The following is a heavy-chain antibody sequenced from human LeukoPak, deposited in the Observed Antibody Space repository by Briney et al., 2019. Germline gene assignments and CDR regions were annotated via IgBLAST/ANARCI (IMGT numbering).Heavy chain of an antibody. CDR1: GGTFSSYA. V-gene: IGHV1-69*05. J-gene: IGHJ4*02. D-gene: IGHD2-15*01. CDR3: ARDRSRGILTAALTFYFDY. CDR2: IIPIFGTA. Sequence: ASVKVSCKASGGTFSSYAISWVRQAPGQGLEWMGGIIPIFGTANYAQKFQGRVTITTDESTSTAYMELSSLRSEDTAVYYCARDRSRGILTAALTFYFDYWGQGTLVTVSS.